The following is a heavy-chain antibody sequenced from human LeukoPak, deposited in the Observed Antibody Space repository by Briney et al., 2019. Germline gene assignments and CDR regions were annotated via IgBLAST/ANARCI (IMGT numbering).Heavy chain of an antibody. V-gene: IGHV4-39*01. CDR3: ARQMTTVTTRPGTFDY. D-gene: IGHD4-17*01. J-gene: IGHJ4*02. CDR1: GGSIGSTSFY. CDR2: IYYSGST. Sequence: PSETLSVTCTVSGGSIGSTSFYWGWIRQPPGKGLEWIGTIYYSGSTYYSPSLRSRVTISVDTSKNQFSLKLSSVTAADTAVYYCARQMTTVTTRPGTFDYWGQGTLVTVSS.